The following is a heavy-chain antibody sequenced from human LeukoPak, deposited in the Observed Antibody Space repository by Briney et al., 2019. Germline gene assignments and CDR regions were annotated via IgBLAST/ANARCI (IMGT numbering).Heavy chain of an antibody. D-gene: IGHD3-10*01. CDR2: ISSSSSHI. Sequence: KAGGSLRLSCAASGFTFSSYSMNWVRQAPGKGLEWVSSISSSSSHIYYADSVKGRFTISRDNAKNSLYLQMNSLRAEDTAVYYCARGDYGSGSPCSYYYMDVWGKGNTVTISS. J-gene: IGHJ6*03. CDR3: ARGDYGSGSPCSYYYMDV. CDR1: GFTFSSYS. V-gene: IGHV3-21*04.